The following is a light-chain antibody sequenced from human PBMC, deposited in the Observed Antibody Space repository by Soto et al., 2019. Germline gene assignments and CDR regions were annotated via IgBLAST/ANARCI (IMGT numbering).Light chain of an antibody. CDR1: SSDVGGYNY. CDR3: CAFTSSGTWV. J-gene: IGLJ3*02. V-gene: IGLV2-14*01. Sequence: QSALTQPASVSGSPGQSISISCTGTSSDVGGYNYVSWYQQHPGQAPRLMIYEVTNRPSGVSNRFSGSKSGNMASLTISGLQAEDEADYYCCAFTSSGTWVFGVGTKVTVL. CDR2: EVT.